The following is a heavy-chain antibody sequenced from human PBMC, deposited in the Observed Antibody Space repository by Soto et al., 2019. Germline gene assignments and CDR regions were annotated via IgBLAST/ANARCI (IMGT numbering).Heavy chain of an antibody. CDR3: ARVSIAARPTPFDY. J-gene: IGHJ4*02. V-gene: IGHV1-18*04. Sequence: ASVKVSCKASGYTFTSYGISWVRQAPGQGLEWMGWISAYNGNTNYAQKLQGRVTMTTDTSTSTAYMKLRSLRSDDTAVYYCARVSIAARPTPFDYWGQGTLVTVSS. CDR2: ISAYNGNT. D-gene: IGHD6-6*01. CDR1: GYTFTSYG.